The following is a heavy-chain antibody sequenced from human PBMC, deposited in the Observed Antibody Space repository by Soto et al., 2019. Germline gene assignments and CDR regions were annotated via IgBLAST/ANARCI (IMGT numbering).Heavy chain of an antibody. CDR2: IIPIFGTA. J-gene: IGHJ4*02. Sequence: SVKVSCKASGGTFSSYAISWVRQAPGQGLEWMGGIIPIFGTANYAQKFQGRVTITADESTSTAYMELSSLRSEDTAVYYCARGNYDSSGYYPFDYWGQGTLVTVSS. V-gene: IGHV1-69*13. D-gene: IGHD3-22*01. CDR1: GGTFSSYA. CDR3: ARGNYDSSGYYPFDY.